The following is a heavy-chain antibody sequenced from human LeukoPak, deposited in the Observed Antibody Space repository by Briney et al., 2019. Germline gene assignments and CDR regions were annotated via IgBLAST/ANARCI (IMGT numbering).Heavy chain of an antibody. V-gene: IGHV1-69*13. CDR3: ARAPLVPREGLRSAMAFDP. Sequence: GASVKVSCKASGGTFSSYAISWVRQAPGQGLEWMGGIISIFGTANYAQKFQGRVTITADESTSTAYMELSSLRSEDTAVYYCARAPLVPREGLRSAMAFDPWGQGTLVTVSS. D-gene: IGHD3-3*01. J-gene: IGHJ5*02. CDR2: IISIFGTA. CDR1: GGTFSSYA.